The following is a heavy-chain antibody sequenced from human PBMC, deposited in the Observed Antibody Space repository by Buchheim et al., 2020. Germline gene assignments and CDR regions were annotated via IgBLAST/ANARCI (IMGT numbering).Heavy chain of an antibody. J-gene: IGHJ4*02. Sequence: EVQLLESGGGLVQPGGSLRLSCAASGFTFSSYAMSWVRQAPGKGLEWVSAISGSGGSTYYADSVKGRFTISRDNSKNTLYLQMNSLRAEDTAVYYCANNQMEVLLWFGELLYYFDYWGQGTL. D-gene: IGHD3-10*01. V-gene: IGHV3-23*01. CDR1: GFTFSSYA. CDR3: ANNQMEVLLWFGELLYYFDY. CDR2: ISGSGGST.